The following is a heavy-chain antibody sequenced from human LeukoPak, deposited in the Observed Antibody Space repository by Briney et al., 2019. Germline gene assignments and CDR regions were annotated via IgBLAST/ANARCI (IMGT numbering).Heavy chain of an antibody. CDR3: ARGLRYFDWLLYFDY. CDR1: GYTFIGYY. Sequence: ASVKVSCKASGYTFIGYYMHWVRQAPGQGLEWMGWINPSSGGTNYAQNFQGRVTMTRDMSISTAYMDLSRLRSDDTAVYYCARGLRYFDWLLYFDYWGQGTLVTVSS. CDR2: INPSSGGT. J-gene: IGHJ4*02. D-gene: IGHD3-9*01. V-gene: IGHV1-2*02.